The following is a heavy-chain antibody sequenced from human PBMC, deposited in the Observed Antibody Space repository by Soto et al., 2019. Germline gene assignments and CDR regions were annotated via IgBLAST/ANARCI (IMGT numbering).Heavy chain of an antibody. CDR2: INNIGTYP. J-gene: IGHJ5*02. V-gene: IGHV3-11*06. CDR3: ARHDYRNNYFDL. CDR1: GFTFSDHY. D-gene: IGHD3-16*01. Sequence: QVQLAESGGGLVKPGGSLRLSCAASGFTFSDHYMSWIRQAPGRGLEWVSYINNIGTYPIYADSVKGRFSISRDNAKNSLFLQMNTLRAEDTAVYYCARHDYRNNYFDLWGQGTLVTVSS.